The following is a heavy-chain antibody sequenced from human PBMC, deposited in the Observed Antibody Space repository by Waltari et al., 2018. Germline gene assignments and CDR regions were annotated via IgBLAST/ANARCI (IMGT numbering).Heavy chain of an antibody. J-gene: IGHJ5*02. CDR3: ARDMAAAGTGMFDP. CDR2: IYYSGST. V-gene: IGHV4-39*07. CDR1: GGSISSSSYY. D-gene: IGHD6-13*01. Sequence: QLQLQESGPGLVKPSETLSLTCTVSGGSISSSSYYWGWIRQPPGKGLEWIGSIYYSGSTYYNPSLKSRVTISVDTSKNQFSLKLSSVTAADTAVYYCARDMAAAGTGMFDPWGQGTLVTVSS.